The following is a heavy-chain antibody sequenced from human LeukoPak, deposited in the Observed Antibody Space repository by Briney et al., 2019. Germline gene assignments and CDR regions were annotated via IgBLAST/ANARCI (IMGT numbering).Heavy chain of an antibody. Sequence: SETLSLTCAFYGGSFSGYYWSWLRQPPGKGLEWIGEINQSGSTNYNPSLTSRVTISVDTSKNQFSLKLSSVTAADTAVYYCARGIIGYYDFWSGYLTASWFDPWGQGTLVTVSS. CDR3: ARGIIGYYDFWSGYLTASWFDP. D-gene: IGHD3-3*01. V-gene: IGHV4-34*01. CDR1: GGSFSGYY. J-gene: IGHJ5*02. CDR2: INQSGST.